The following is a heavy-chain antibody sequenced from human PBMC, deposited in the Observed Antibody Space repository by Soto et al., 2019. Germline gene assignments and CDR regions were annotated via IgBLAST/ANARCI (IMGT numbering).Heavy chain of an antibody. J-gene: IGHJ5*02. Sequence: QVQLVESGGGVVQPGRSLRLSCAASGFTFSSYGMHWVRQAPGKGLEWVAVISYDGSNKYYADSVKGRFTISRDNSKNTLYLQMNSLRAEDKAVYYCAKDHDGSGSYLPCWFDPWGQGTLVTVSS. V-gene: IGHV3-30*18. D-gene: IGHD3-10*01. CDR1: GFTFSSYG. CDR3: AKDHDGSGSYLPCWFDP. CDR2: ISYDGSNK.